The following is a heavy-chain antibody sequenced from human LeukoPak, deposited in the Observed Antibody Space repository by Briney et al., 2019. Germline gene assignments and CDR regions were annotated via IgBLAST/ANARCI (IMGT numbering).Heavy chain of an antibody. CDR1: GFTFRNYA. CDR3: ARADYYGSGYYGMDV. V-gene: IGHV3-30-3*01. J-gene: IGHJ6*02. CDR2: IAYDGSKK. D-gene: IGHD3-10*01. Sequence: GVSLRLSCAASGFTFRNYAMHWVRQSPGRGLEGVAIIAYDGSKKWYADSVKGRFSISRDNSDNTLSLQMNSLRAEDTAVYYCARADYYGSGYYGMDVWGQGTTVTVSS.